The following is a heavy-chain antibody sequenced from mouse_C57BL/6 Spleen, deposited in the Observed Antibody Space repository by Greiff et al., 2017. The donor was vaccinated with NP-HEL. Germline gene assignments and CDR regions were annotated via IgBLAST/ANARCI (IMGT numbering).Heavy chain of an antibody. J-gene: IGHJ4*01. D-gene: IGHD1-1*01. CDR3: ALITTVVATRAYAMDY. CDR1: GYTFTSYW. V-gene: IGHV1-74*01. CDR2: IHPSDSDT. Sequence: VQLQQPGAELVKPGASVKVSCKASGYTFTSYWMHWVKQRPGQGLEWIGRIHPSDSDTNYNQKFKGKATLTVDKSSSTAYMQLSSLTSEDSAVYYCALITTVVATRAYAMDYWGQGTSVTVSS.